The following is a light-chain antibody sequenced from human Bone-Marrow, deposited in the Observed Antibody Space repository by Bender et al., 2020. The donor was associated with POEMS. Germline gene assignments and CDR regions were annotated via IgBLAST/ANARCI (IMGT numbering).Light chain of an antibody. V-gene: IGLV1-47*01. Sequence: QSVLTQPPSASGTPGQTVTISCSGSNSNIGSHYVYWYQQLPGAAPTLLIYRSNQRPSGVPDRFSASKSGTSASLAISGLRSEDEADYYCATWDASLNGWVFGGGTRLTVL. CDR1: NSNIGSHY. CDR2: RSN. CDR3: ATWDASLNGWV. J-gene: IGLJ3*02.